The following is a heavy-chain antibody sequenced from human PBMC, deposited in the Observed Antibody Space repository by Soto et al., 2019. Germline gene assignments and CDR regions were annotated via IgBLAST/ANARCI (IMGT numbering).Heavy chain of an antibody. J-gene: IGHJ4*02. CDR3: AKRTETSGPFDY. D-gene: IGHD2-21*02. Sequence: GRPQRLSCAASGFTFSNYVMSWVRQSPGRGLEWVSAITANGATTYYIDSVRGRFTISRDNFNSVLYLQMDGLRADDTAVYYCAKRTETSGPFDYWGQGTLVTVSS. CDR2: ITANGATT. CDR1: GFTFSNYV. V-gene: IGHV3-23*01.